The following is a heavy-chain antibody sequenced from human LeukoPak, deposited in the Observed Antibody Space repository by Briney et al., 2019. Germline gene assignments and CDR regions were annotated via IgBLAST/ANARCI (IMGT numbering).Heavy chain of an antibody. Sequence: SETLSLTCTVSGGSISSYYWSWIRQPPGKGLEWIGYIYYSGSTNYNPSLKSRVTISVDTSKNQFSLKLSSVTAADTAVYYCARGYYGSGSYTYFNYYYYMDVWGKGTTVTISS. J-gene: IGHJ6*03. D-gene: IGHD3-10*01. CDR3: ARGYYGSGSYTYFNYYYYMDV. CDR1: GGSISSYY. CDR2: IYYSGST. V-gene: IGHV4-59*01.